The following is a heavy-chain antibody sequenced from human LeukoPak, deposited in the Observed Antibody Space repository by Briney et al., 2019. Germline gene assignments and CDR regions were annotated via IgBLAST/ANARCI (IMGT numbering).Heavy chain of an antibody. J-gene: IGHJ4*02. CDR2: ISSTGAYI. CDR1: GFTVSSNY. D-gene: IGHD6-13*01. CDR3: ARGLAAAGTRGPY. V-gene: IGHV3-21*01. Sequence: GGSLRLSCAASGFTVSSNYMSWVRQAPGKGLEWVSSISSTGAYIYYADSLKGRFTISRDNAKNSLYLQMNSLRADDTAVYYCARGLAAAGTRGPYWGQGTLVTVSS.